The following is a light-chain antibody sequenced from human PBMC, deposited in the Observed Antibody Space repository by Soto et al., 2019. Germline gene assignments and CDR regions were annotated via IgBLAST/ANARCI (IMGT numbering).Light chain of an antibody. J-gene: IGLJ1*01. CDR1: SSDVGSYNL. CDR3: CSYAGSSTYV. CDR2: EGS. Sequence: QSALTQPASVSGSPGQSITISCTGTSSDVGSYNLVSWYQQHPGKAPKLRIYEGSKRPSGVSNRFSGSESGNTASLTISGLQAEDGADYYCCSYAGSSTYVFGTGTKLTVL. V-gene: IGLV2-23*01.